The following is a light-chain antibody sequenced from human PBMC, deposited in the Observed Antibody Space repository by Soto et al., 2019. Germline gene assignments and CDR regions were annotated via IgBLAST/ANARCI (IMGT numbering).Light chain of an antibody. CDR3: AAWDDSLDGPV. Sequence: QSALTQPPSASGTPGQRVTISCSGSSSNIGTNTVNWYHQLPGTAPKLLIYSSDQRPSGVPDRFSGSKSGTSASLAISGLQSEDEGDYYCAAWDDSLDGPVFGGGTKVTVL. J-gene: IGLJ2*01. V-gene: IGLV1-44*01. CDR2: SSD. CDR1: SSNIGTNT.